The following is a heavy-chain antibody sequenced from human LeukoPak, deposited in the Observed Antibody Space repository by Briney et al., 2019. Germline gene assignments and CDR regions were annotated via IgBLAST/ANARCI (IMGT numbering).Heavy chain of an antibody. CDR3: VRDVNYYDSSAHYPFDY. D-gene: IGHD3-22*01. CDR1: GFTFSSYA. CDR2: ISSSGTI. J-gene: IGHJ4*02. V-gene: IGHV3-48*04. Sequence: PGGSLRLSCAASGFTFSSYAMNWVRRPPGKGLEWASYISSSGTIYYADSVKGRFTISRDNAKNSLNLQMNSLRAEDTAVYYCVRDVNYYDSSAHYPFDYWGQGTLVTVSS.